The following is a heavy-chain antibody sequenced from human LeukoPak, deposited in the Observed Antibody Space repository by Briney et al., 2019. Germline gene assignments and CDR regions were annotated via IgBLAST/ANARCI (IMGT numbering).Heavy chain of an antibody. CDR2: ITGSGGST. Sequence: GGSLRLSCAASGFTFSGYAMNWVRQAPGKGLDWVSGITGSGGSTYYADSVKGRFTISRDNSKNTLYLQMNSLRAEDTAVYYCAKEDQYSYVAHFDYWGQGTLVTVSS. J-gene: IGHJ4*02. CDR3: AKEDQYSYVAHFDY. V-gene: IGHV3-23*01. CDR1: GFTFSGYA. D-gene: IGHD5-18*01.